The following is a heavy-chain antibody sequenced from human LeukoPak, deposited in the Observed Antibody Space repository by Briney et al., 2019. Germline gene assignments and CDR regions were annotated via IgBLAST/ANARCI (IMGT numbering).Heavy chain of an antibody. D-gene: IGHD6-19*01. Sequence: SGGSLRLSRAASGFTFSSYGMSWVRQAPGKGLEWVSAISGSGGSTYYADSVKGRFTISRDNSKNTLYLQMNSLRAEDTAVYYCAKDREQWLISPSDYWGQGTLVTVSS. J-gene: IGHJ4*02. CDR1: GFTFSSYG. CDR2: ISGSGGST. V-gene: IGHV3-23*01. CDR3: AKDREQWLISPSDY.